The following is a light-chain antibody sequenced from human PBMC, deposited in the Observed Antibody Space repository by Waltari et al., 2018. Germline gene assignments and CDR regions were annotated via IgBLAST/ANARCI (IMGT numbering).Light chain of an antibody. V-gene: IGKV1-5*03. CDR1: QSISSW. CDR2: KAS. Sequence: DIQMTQSPSTLSASVGDRVTITCRASQSISSWLAWYQQKPGKAPKLLIYKASSLESGVPSRFSGSGSGTEFTRTISSLQPDDFATYYCQQYNSYRGTFGQGTKVEIK. CDR3: QQYNSYRGT. J-gene: IGKJ1*01.